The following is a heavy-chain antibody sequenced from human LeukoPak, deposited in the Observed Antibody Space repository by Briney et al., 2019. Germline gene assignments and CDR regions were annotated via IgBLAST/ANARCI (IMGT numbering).Heavy chain of an antibody. CDR3: AREVGTPQAFDI. CDR2: ISYDGSNK. D-gene: IGHD1-26*01. CDR1: GFTFSSYA. Sequence: GSLRLSCAASGFTFSSYAMHWVRQAPGKGLEWVAFISYDGSNKYYADSVRGRFTISRDNAENTLYLQMNSLKAEDTAIYYCAREVGTPQAFDIWGQGTMVTVSS. V-gene: IGHV3-30*04. J-gene: IGHJ3*02.